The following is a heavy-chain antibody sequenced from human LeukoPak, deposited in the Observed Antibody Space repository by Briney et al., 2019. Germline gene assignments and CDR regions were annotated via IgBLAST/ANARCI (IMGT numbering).Heavy chain of an antibody. CDR1: GFTFSSYS. CDR2: ISSTAGDI. CDR3: ARGRMASRGFDN. D-gene: IGHD2-8*01. Sequence: GGSLRLSCAASGFTFSSYSMNWVRQAPGKGLEWVSYISSTAGDIFYPDSVKGRFTISRDNAKNSLYLQMNSLRAEDTAVYYCARGRMASRGFDNWGQGTLVTVSS. V-gene: IGHV3-48*01. J-gene: IGHJ4*02.